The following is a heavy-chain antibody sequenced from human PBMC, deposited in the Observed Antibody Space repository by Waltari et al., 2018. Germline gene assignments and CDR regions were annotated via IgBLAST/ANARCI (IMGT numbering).Heavy chain of an antibody. CDR3: ARDQTVTMDGMDV. Sequence: QVQLQESGPGLVKPSETLSLTCTVSGGSISSHYWSWIRQPPGKGLEWIGYIYYSGSTTTTPSLKSRVTTSVDTSQSKCSLKLSAVTAADTAVYYCARDQTVTMDGMDVWGQGTTVTVSS. V-gene: IGHV4-59*11. CDR2: IYYSGST. CDR1: GGSISSHY. D-gene: IGHD4-17*01. J-gene: IGHJ6*02.